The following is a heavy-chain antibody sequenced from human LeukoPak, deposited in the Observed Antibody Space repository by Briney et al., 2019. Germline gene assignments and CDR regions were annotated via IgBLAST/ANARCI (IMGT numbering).Heavy chain of an antibody. CDR3: ARTTLWFGGGYFDY. J-gene: IGHJ4*02. Sequence: GGSLRLSCAAYGLTVSSDYMSWVRQAPGKGLEWVSLSSSSHDTHYADSVKGRFTVSRDTSKNTLYLQMNSLRVEDTAVYYCARTTLWFGGGYFDYWGQGTLVTVSS. CDR2: SSSSHDT. D-gene: IGHD3-10*01. CDR1: GLTVSSDY. V-gene: IGHV3-53*01.